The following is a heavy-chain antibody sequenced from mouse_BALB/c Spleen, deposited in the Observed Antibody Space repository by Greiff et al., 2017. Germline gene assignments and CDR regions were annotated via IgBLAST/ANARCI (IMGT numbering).Heavy chain of an antibody. V-gene: IGHV3-2*02. CDR3: ARSPDCYGSGYGFAY. J-gene: IGHJ3*01. Sequence: EVKLMESGPGLVKPSQSLSLTCTVTGYSITSDYAWYWIRQFPGNLLEWMGYISYSGSTSYNPSLKGRISITRDTSKNHFFLQLNSVTTDDTATYYCARSPDCYGSGYGFAYWGQGTLVTVSA. CDR2: ISYSGST. CDR1: GYSITSDYA. D-gene: IGHD1-1*01.